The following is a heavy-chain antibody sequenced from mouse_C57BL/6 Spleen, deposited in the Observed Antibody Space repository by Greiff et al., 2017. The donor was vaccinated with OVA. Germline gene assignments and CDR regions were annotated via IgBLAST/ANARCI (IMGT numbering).Heavy chain of an antibody. D-gene: IGHD1-1*01. J-gene: IGHJ4*01. CDR3: ARINYYGSSYGYAMDY. Sequence: EVKLMESGGGLVKPGGSLKLSCAASGFTFSSYAMSWVRQTPEKRLEWVATISDGGSYTYYPDNVKGRFTISRDNAKNNLYLQMSHLKSEDTAMYYCARINYYGSSYGYAMDYWGQGTSVTVSS. CDR1: GFTFSSYA. V-gene: IGHV5-4*03. CDR2: ISDGGSYT.